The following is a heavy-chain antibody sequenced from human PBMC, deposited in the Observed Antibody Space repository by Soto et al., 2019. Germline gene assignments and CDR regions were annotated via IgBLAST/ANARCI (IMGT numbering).Heavy chain of an antibody. V-gene: IGHV1-46*01. D-gene: IGHD4-17*01. J-gene: IGHJ5*02. CDR2: INPSGGST. Sequence: ASVKVSCKASGYTFTSYYMHWVRQAPGQGLEWMGIINPSGGSTSYAQKFQGRVTMTRDTSTSTVYMELSSLRSEDTAVYYCARDPRTTPPDRGLFDPWGQGTLVTVSS. CDR3: ARDPRTTPPDRGLFDP. CDR1: GYTFTSYY.